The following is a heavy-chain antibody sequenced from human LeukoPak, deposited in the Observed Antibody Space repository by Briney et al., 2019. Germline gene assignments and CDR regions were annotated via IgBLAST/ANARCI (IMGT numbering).Heavy chain of an antibody. V-gene: IGHV1-2*02. J-gene: IGHJ5*02. CDR1: GYTFTGYY. CDR2: INPNSGGT. Sequence: ASVKVSCKASGYTFTGYYMHWVRQAPGQRLEWMGWINPNSGGTNYAQKFQGRVTMTRDTSISTAYMELSRLRSDDTAVYYCARDLAALNIVVVPAAIFGWFDPWGQGTLVTVSS. CDR3: ARDLAALNIVVVPAAIFGWFDP. D-gene: IGHD2-2*01.